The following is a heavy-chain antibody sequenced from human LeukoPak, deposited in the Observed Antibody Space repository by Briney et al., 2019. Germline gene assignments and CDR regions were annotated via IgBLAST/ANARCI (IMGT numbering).Heavy chain of an antibody. Sequence: GGSLRLSCAASGFTFSSYAMSWVRQAPGKGLEWVSHISSSGRTIYYADSVKGRFTISRDNAKNSLYLQMNSLRADDTAVYYCARGHPIVGVTFDYWGQGTLVTVSS. CDR1: GFTFSSYA. CDR2: ISSSGRTI. D-gene: IGHD1-26*01. CDR3: ARGHPIVGVTFDY. J-gene: IGHJ4*02. V-gene: IGHV3-48*03.